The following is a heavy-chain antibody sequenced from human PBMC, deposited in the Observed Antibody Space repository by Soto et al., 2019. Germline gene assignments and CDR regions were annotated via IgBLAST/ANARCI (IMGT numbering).Heavy chain of an antibody. J-gene: IGHJ6*03. CDR2: INSDGSST. CDR3: AREVEATMVRGVTVDYYYYMDV. CDR1: GFTFSSYW. D-gene: IGHD3-10*01. Sequence: GGSLRLSCAASGFTFSSYWMHWVRQAPGKGLVWVSRINSDGSSTSYADSVKGRFTISRDNAKNTLYLQMNSLRAEDTAVYYCAREVEATMVRGVTVDYYYYMDVWGKGTTVTVSS. V-gene: IGHV3-74*01.